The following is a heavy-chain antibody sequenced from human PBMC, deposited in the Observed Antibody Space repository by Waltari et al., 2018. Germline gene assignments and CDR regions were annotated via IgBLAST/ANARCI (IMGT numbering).Heavy chain of an antibody. J-gene: IGHJ4*02. D-gene: IGHD6-6*01. CDR3: ARDQEQLGGLFDY. Sequence: EVQLLESGGGLVQPGGSLRLSCAASGFTFSSYAMSWVRQAPGKGLEWVSVIYSGGSTYYADSVKGRFTISRDNSKNTLYLQMNSLRAEDTAVYYCARDQEQLGGLFDYWGQGTLVIVSS. CDR2: IYSGGST. CDR1: GFTFSSYA. V-gene: IGHV3-23*03.